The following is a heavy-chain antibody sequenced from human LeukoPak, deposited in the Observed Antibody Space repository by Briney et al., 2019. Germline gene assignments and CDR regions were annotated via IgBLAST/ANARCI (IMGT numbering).Heavy chain of an antibody. CDR1: GGSISSYY. D-gene: IGHD1-26*01. J-gene: IGHJ3*02. V-gene: IGHV4-59*01. CDR2: IYYSGST. CDR3: ARELVGATTSAFDI. Sequence: PSETLSLTCTVSGGSISSYYWSRIRQPPGKGLEWIGYIYYSGSTNYNPSLKSRVTISVDTSKNQFSLKLSSVTAADTAVYYCARELVGATTSAFDIWGQGTMVTVSS.